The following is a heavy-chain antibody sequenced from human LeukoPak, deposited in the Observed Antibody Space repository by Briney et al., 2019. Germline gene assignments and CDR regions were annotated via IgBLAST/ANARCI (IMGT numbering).Heavy chain of an antibody. CDR3: AKPTGYSSSWYLPSDAFDI. CDR2: ISGSGGST. J-gene: IGHJ3*02. V-gene: IGHV3-23*01. D-gene: IGHD6-13*01. CDR1: GFTFTSYA. Sequence: PGGSLRLSCAASGFTFTSYAMTWVRQAPGKGLEWVSAISGSGGSTYYADSVKGRFTISRDNSKNTLYLQMNSLRAEDTAVYYCAKPTGYSSSWYLPSDAFDIWGQGTMVTVSS.